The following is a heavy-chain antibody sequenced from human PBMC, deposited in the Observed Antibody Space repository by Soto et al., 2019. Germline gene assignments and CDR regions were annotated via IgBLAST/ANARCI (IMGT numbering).Heavy chain of an antibody. J-gene: IGHJ6*02. Sequence: QVQLVESGGGVVQPGRSLRLSCAASGFTFSSYGMHWVRQAPGKGLEWVAVIWYDGSNKYYADSVKGRFTISRDNSKNTLYLQMNSLRAEDTAVYYCAREDTMVRGRYYYYGMDVWGQGTTVTVSS. V-gene: IGHV3-33*01. D-gene: IGHD3-10*01. CDR3: AREDTMVRGRYYYYGMDV. CDR2: IWYDGSNK. CDR1: GFTFSSYG.